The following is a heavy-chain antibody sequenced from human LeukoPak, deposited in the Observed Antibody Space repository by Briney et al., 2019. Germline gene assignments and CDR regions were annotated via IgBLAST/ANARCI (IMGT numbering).Heavy chain of an antibody. Sequence: ASVKVSCKASGYTFTSYGISWVRQAPGQGLEWMGWISAYNGNTNYAQKLQGRVTITADKSTSTAYMELSSLRSEDTAVYYCARDMNYYDSSGYYYEGVGEYYFDYWGQGTLVTVSS. CDR2: ISAYNGNT. CDR3: ARDMNYYDSSGYYYEGVGEYYFDY. V-gene: IGHV1-18*01. D-gene: IGHD3-22*01. CDR1: GYTFTSYG. J-gene: IGHJ4*02.